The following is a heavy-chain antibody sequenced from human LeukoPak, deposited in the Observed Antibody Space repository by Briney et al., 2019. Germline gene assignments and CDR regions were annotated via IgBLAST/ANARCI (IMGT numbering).Heavy chain of an antibody. CDR3: ARKHCSSTSCYNYFDY. J-gene: IGHJ4*02. V-gene: IGHV1-18*01. CDR2: ISAYNGNT. Sequence: ASVKVSCKASGYTFTSYDISWVRQAPGQGLEWMGWISAYNGNTNYAQMLQGRVTMTTDTSTSTAYMELRSLRSEDTAVYYCARKHCSSTSCYNYFDYWGQGTLVTVSS. CDR1: GYTFTSYD. D-gene: IGHD2-2*02.